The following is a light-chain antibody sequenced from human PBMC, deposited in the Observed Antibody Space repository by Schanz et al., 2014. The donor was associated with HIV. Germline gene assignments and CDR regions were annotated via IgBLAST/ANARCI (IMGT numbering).Light chain of an antibody. Sequence: EIVLTQSPVTLSLSPGERATLSCRASQTVSSRFIVWYQQEPGQPPRLLIYGASRRATGIPDRFSGSGSGTEFTFTISSLQSEDFAFYYCQQYNDWPPITFGQGTRLEIK. CDR2: GAS. CDR3: QQYNDWPPIT. CDR1: QTVSSR. V-gene: IGKV3D-15*01. J-gene: IGKJ5*01.